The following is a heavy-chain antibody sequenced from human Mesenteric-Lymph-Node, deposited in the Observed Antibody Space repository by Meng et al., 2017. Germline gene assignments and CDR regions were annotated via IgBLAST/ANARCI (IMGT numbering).Heavy chain of an antibody. J-gene: IGHJ6*02. CDR1: GYTFSSYH. V-gene: IGHV1-3*01. Sequence: ASVKVSCKASGYTFSSYHMHWVRQAPGQRIEWLGWINAGNGNTKYSQKFQGRVTITRDTSASTAYLELSSLTSEDTAVYYCARHVVGALHYYYGMDVWGQGTTVTVSS. CDR3: ARHVVGALHYYYGMDV. D-gene: IGHD1-26*01. CDR2: INAGNGNT.